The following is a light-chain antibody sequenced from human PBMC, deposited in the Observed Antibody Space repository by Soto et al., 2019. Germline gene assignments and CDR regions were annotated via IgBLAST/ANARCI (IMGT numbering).Light chain of an antibody. Sequence: QSALTQPRSVSGSPGQSVTISCTGTSSDVGGYNYVSWYQQHPGKAPKLMIYDVSKRPSGVPDRFSGSKSGNTASLTISGLQAEDEADYYCGSYAGSYTHVVFGGGTQLTVL. CDR2: DVS. J-gene: IGLJ2*01. CDR1: SSDVGGYNY. CDR3: GSYAGSYTHVV. V-gene: IGLV2-11*01.